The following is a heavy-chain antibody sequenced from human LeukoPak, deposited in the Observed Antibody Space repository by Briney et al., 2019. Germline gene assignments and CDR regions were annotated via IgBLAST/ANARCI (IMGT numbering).Heavy chain of an antibody. V-gene: IGHV7-4-1*02. J-gene: IGHJ4*02. Sequence: ASVKVSCKASGYTFNAYTIHWVRQAPGQRFEWMGWINTNTGNPTYAQGFTGRFVFSLDTSVSTAYLQISSLKAEDTAVCYCARVTGSGSADFDYWGQGTLVTVSS. CDR1: GYTFNAYT. CDR3: ARVTGSGSADFDY. CDR2: INTNTGNP. D-gene: IGHD3-10*01.